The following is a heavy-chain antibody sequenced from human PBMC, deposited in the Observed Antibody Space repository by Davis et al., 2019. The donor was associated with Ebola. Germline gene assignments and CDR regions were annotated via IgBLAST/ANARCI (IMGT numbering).Heavy chain of an antibody. J-gene: IGHJ4*02. V-gene: IGHV4-59*11. Sequence: PSETLSLTCTVSGGSISPHHWTWIRQPPGKGLEWIGHIYFSGAAKYNPSLRSRAPISVDTSKNQFYLKLNSVTAAETAVYYCARDAADDYGVNFDYWGQGNLVTVSS. CDR1: GGSISPHH. CDR2: IYFSGAA. CDR3: ARDAADDYGVNFDY. D-gene: IGHD4-17*01.